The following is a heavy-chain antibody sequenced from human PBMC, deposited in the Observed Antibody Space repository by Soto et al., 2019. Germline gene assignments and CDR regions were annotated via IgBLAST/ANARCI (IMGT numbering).Heavy chain of an antibody. CDR1: GGSMSANY. CDR3: ARGGSYGDSFDS. Sequence: LSLTCTVSGGSMSANYWTWIRQSPEKGLEWIGYIYYTGSTKYNPSLKSRVTISLDTSKTQFSLRLTSVTSADTAIYYCARGGSYGDSFDSRGQGAEVTVSS. J-gene: IGHJ4*02. CDR2: IYYTGST. V-gene: IGHV4-59*01. D-gene: IGHD4-17*01.